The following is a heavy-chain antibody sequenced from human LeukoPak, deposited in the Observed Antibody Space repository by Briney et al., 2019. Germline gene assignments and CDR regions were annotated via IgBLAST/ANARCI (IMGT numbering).Heavy chain of an antibody. Sequence: GGSLRLSCAASGFTFSSYAMTWVRQAPGKGLEWVTVISYDVNNKYYADSVKGRFTISRDNSKNTLYLQMNSLRAEDTAVYYCAKDHVVPAAIPLGYWGQGTLVTVSS. D-gene: IGHD2-2*02. CDR1: GFTFSSYA. V-gene: IGHV3-30-3*01. CDR3: AKDHVVPAAIPLGY. CDR2: ISYDVNNK. J-gene: IGHJ4*02.